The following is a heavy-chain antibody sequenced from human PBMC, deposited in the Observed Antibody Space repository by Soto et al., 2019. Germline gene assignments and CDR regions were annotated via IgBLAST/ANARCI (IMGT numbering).Heavy chain of an antibody. J-gene: IGHJ5*02. CDR2: ITTYCGDT. V-gene: IGHV1-18*04. CDR3: AAPAPCGGDCYFFDP. D-gene: IGHD2-21*02. CDR1: GYTFNDYG. Sequence: ASVKVSCKASGYTFNDYGVIWVRQAPGQGLDWMGWITTYCGDTYSPQKFQGRLTMTIDTSTNTAYMELKSLRSDDTAVYYCAAPAPCGGDCYFFDPWGQGTQVTVSS.